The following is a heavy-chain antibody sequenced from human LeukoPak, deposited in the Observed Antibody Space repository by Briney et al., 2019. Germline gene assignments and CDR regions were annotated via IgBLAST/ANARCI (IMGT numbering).Heavy chain of an antibody. J-gene: IGHJ6*03. V-gene: IGHV1-24*01. CDR2: FDPEDGET. Sequence: ASVKVSCKVSGYTLTELSMHWVRQAPGKGLEWMGGFDPEDGETIYAQKFQGRVTMTEDTSTDTAYMELSSLRSEDTAVYYCARSSRDGYNLIDYMDVWGKGTTVTVSS. CDR3: ARSSRDGYNLIDYMDV. CDR1: GYTLTELS. D-gene: IGHD5-24*01.